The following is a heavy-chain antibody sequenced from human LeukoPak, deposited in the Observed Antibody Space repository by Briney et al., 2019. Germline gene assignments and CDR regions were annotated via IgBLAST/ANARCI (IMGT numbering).Heavy chain of an antibody. J-gene: IGHJ6*04. CDR3: ARDVSGMDV. V-gene: IGHV3-33*01. CDR1: GFTFSSYG. CDR2: IWYDGSNK. D-gene: IGHD5/OR15-5a*01. Sequence: AGRSLRLSCAASGFTFSSYGMHWVRQAPGKGLEWVAVIWYDGSNKYYADSVKGRFTISRDNSKNTLYLQMNRLRAEDTAVYYCARDVSGMDVWGKGTTVTVSS.